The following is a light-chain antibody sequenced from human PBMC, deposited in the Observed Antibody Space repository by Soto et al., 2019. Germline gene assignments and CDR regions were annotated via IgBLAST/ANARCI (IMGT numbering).Light chain of an antibody. CDR2: GAS. Sequence: ENVLTQSPATLSLSPGERATLSCRASQSVSSIYLAWYQQKPGQAPRLLIYGASSRPTGIPDRFSGSGSGTDFTLTISRLEPEDFAVYYCQQYGSSALTFGGGTKVDIK. V-gene: IGKV3-20*01. CDR3: QQYGSSALT. J-gene: IGKJ4*01. CDR1: QSVSSIY.